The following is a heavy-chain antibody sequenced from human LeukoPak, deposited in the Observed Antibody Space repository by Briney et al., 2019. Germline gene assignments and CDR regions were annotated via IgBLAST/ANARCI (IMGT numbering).Heavy chain of an antibody. CDR1: GYTFTSYY. D-gene: IGHD6-6*01. CDR3: ARSEYSSSPRNYYYYYMDV. Sequence: ASVKVSCKASGYTFTSYYMHWVRQAPGQGLEWMGIINPSGGSTSYAQKFQGRVTMTRDTSTSTVYVELSSLRSEDTAVYYCARSEYSSSPRNYYYYYMDVWGKGTTVTVSS. J-gene: IGHJ6*03. CDR2: INPSGGST. V-gene: IGHV1-46*01.